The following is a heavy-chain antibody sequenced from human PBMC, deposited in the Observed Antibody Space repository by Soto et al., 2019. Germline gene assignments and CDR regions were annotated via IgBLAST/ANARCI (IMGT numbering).Heavy chain of an antibody. CDR2: IILPFGTP. CDR1: GGTFSNYA. J-gene: IGHJ5*02. V-gene: IGHV1-69*06. CDR3: ATQLYYYGSGSPGNWFDP. D-gene: IGHD3-10*01. Sequence: SVKVSCKASGGTFSNYAISWVRQAPGQGLEWMGGIILPFGTPNYAQKFQGRVTMTEDTSTDTAYMELSSLRSEDTAVYYCATQLYYYGSGSPGNWFDPWGQGTLVTVSS.